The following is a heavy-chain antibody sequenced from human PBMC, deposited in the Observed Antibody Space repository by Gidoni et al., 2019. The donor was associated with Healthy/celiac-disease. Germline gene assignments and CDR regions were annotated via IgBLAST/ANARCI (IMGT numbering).Heavy chain of an antibody. V-gene: IGHV3-23*01. CDR3: AKTAPVVTTLEYFQH. J-gene: IGHJ1*01. CDR1: VLPFSSYA. D-gene: IGHD2-21*02. CDR2: ISGSGGST. Sequence: DVQLLESGVGLLQPGGSLRLSCAASVLPFSSYAMSWVRKATGKGLEWVSAISGSGGSTYYEDYVKGRLTISRENSKNKLYMKMNSLRAEETAVYYCAKTAPVVTTLEYFQHWGKGTLVTVSS.